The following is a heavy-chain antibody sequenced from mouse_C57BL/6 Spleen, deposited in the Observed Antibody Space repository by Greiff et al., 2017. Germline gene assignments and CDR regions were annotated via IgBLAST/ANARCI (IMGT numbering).Heavy chain of an antibody. CDR1: GFTFSNYW. Sequence: DVKLQESGGGLVQPGGSMKLSCVASGFTFSNYWMNWVRQSPEKGLEWVAQIRLKSDNYATNYAESVKGRFTISRDDSKSSVYLQMNNLRAEDTGIYYCTPAMDYWGQGTSVTVSS. CDR3: TPAMDY. CDR2: IRLKSDNYAT. V-gene: IGHV6-3*01. J-gene: IGHJ4*01.